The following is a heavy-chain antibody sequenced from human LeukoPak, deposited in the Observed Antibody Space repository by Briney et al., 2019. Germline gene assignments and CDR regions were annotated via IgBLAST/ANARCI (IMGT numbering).Heavy chain of an antibody. D-gene: IGHD3-9*01. CDR1: GFTFSSYG. V-gene: IGHV3-33*01. CDR3: ARDEGRYYDILTGYYLY. Sequence: GGSLRLSCAASGFTFSSYGMHWVRQAPGKGLEWVAVIWYDGSNKYYADSVKGRFTISRDNSKNTLYLQMNSLRAEDTAVYYCARDEGRYYDILTGYYLYWGQGTLVTVSS. CDR2: IWYDGSNK. J-gene: IGHJ4*02.